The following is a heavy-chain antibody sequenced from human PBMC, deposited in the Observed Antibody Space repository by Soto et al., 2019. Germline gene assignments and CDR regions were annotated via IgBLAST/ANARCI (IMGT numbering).Heavy chain of an antibody. CDR3: AREGYSSSWRYAFDI. Sequence: GASVKVSCKASGYTFTSYYMHWVRQAPGQGLEWMGIINPSGGSTSYAQKLQGRVTMTRDTSTSTVYMELSSLRSDDTAVYYCAREGYSSSWRYAFDIWGQGTMVTVSS. J-gene: IGHJ3*02. CDR1: GYTFTSYY. V-gene: IGHV1-46*01. CDR2: INPSGGST. D-gene: IGHD6-13*01.